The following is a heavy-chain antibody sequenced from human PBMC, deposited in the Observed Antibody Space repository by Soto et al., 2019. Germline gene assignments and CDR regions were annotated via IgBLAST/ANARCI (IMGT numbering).Heavy chain of an antibody. CDR1: GFTFSGSA. V-gene: IGHV3-73*01. J-gene: IGHJ4*02. CDR3: TRHPDSYYDILTGYYSDFDY. D-gene: IGHD3-9*01. Sequence: GGSLRLSCAASGFTFSGSAMHWVRQASGKGLEWVGRIRSKANSYATAYAASVKGRFTISRDDSKNTAYLQMNSLKTEDTAVYYCTRHPDSYYDILTGYYSDFDYWGQG. CDR2: IRSKANSYAT.